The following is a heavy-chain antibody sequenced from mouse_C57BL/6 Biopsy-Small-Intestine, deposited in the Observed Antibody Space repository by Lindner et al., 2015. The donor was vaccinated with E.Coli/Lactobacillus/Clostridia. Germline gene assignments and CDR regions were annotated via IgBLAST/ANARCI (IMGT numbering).Heavy chain of an antibody. V-gene: IGHV1-39*01. Sequence: VQLQESGAELVKPGASVKISCKASGYSFTGYNMNWVKQSHGKSLEWIGIINSYYGSTVYNQKFKGKATFTVDKSSSTAYMQLNSLTSEDSAVYYCARSGNYVRSAMDYWGQGTSVTVSS. CDR2: INSYYGST. J-gene: IGHJ4*01. CDR1: GYSFTGYN. D-gene: IGHD2-1*01. CDR3: ARSGNYVRSAMDY.